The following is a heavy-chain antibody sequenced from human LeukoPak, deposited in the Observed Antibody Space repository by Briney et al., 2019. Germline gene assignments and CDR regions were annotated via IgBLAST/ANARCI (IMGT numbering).Heavy chain of an antibody. J-gene: IGHJ3*02. Sequence: PGGSLRLSCAASGFTFSSYGMNWVRQAPGKGLEWVSAISGSGGSTYYADSVKGRFTISRDNAKNSLYLQMNSLRAEDTALYYCAKDLQPYGDYVLGAFDIWGQGTMVTVSS. CDR1: GFTFSSYG. CDR2: ISGSGGST. V-gene: IGHV3-23*01. D-gene: IGHD4-17*01. CDR3: AKDLQPYGDYVLGAFDI.